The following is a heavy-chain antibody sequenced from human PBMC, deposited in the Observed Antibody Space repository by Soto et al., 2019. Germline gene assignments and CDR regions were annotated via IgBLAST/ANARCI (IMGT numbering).Heavy chain of an antibody. CDR2: ISYDGSNK. D-gene: IGHD6-19*01. CDR3: AKGGSSGWYREGNWFDP. J-gene: IGHJ5*02. CDR1: GFTFSSYG. V-gene: IGHV3-30*18. Sequence: PGGSLRLSCAASGFTFSSYGMHWVRQAPGKGLEWVAVISYDGSNKYYADSVKGRFTISRDNSKNTLYLQMNSLRAEDTAVYYCAKGGSSGWYREGNWFDPWGQGTLVTVSS.